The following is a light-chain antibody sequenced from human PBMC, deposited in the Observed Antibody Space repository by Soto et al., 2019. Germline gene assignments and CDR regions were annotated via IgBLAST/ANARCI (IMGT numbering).Light chain of an antibody. Sequence: DIQMTQSPSTLSASVGDRVTITFRASQSISSWLAWYQQKPGKAPKLLIYDASSLESGVPSRFSGSGSGTEFTLTISSLQPDDFATYYCQQYNSYSRTFGQGTKV. J-gene: IGKJ1*01. CDR1: QSISSW. V-gene: IGKV1-5*01. CDR2: DAS. CDR3: QQYNSYSRT.